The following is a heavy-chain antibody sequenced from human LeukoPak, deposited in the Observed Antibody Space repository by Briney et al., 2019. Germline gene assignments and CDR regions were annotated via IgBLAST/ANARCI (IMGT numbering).Heavy chain of an antibody. V-gene: IGHV4-59*01. D-gene: IGHD6-6*01. CDR1: GCSISSYY. J-gene: IGHJ4*02. CDR3: ARGDSSSPCYINY. CDR2: IYYSGST. Sequence: SETLSLTCTVSGCSISSYYWSWIRQPPGKGLEWIGYIYYSGSTNYNPSLMSRVTISLDTSKNQFSLKLSSVTAADTAVYYCARGDSSSPCYINYWGQGILVTVSS.